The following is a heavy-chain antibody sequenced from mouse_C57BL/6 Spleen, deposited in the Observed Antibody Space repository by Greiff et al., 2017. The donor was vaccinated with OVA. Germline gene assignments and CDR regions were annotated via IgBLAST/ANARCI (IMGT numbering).Heavy chain of an antibody. CDR2: IDPSDSYT. Sequence: QVQLQQPGAELVMPGASVKLSCKASGYTFTSYWMHWVKQRPGQGLEWIGEIDPSDSYTNYNQKFKGKSTLTVDKSSSTAYMQLSSLTSEDSAVYYCARRVYDGYFDYWGQGTTLTVSS. D-gene: IGHD2-3*01. CDR3: ARRVYDGYFDY. CDR1: GYTFTSYW. J-gene: IGHJ2*01. V-gene: IGHV1-69*01.